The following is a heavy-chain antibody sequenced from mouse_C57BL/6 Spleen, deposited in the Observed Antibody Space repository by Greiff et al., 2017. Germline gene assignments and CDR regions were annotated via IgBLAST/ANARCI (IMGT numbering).Heavy chain of an antibody. V-gene: IGHV1-69*01. CDR3: ARKPFYYGSSYFDY. CDR2: IDPSDSYT. Sequence: QVQLKQPGAELVMPGASVKLSCKASGYTFTSYWMHWVKQRPGQGLEWIGEIDPSDSYTNYNQKFKGKSTLPVDKSSSTAYMQLSSLTSEDSAVYYCARKPFYYGSSYFDYWGQGTTLTVSS. J-gene: IGHJ2*01. D-gene: IGHD1-1*01. CDR1: GYTFTSYW.